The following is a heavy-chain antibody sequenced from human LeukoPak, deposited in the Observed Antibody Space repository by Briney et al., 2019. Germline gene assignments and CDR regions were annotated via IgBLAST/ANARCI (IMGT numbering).Heavy chain of an antibody. Sequence: SGPTLVNPTQTLTLTCTFSGFSLSTSGMCVSWIRQPPGKALEWLALIDWDDDKYYSTSLKTRLTISKDTSKNQVVLTMTNMDPVDTATYYCARIPRYYYGSGSYFDYWGQGTLVTVSS. V-gene: IGHV2-70*01. CDR1: GFSLSTSGMC. D-gene: IGHD3-10*01. J-gene: IGHJ4*02. CDR3: ARIPRYYYGSGSYFDY. CDR2: IDWDDDK.